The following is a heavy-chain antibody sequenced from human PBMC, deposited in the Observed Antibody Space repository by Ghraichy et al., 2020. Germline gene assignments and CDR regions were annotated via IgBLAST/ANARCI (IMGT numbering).Heavy chain of an antibody. V-gene: IGHV3-23*01. CDR3: AKDLIAARTY. D-gene: IGHD6-6*01. Sequence: GGSLRLSCASSGFIFSNYAMSWVRQAPGRGLEWVSAIGGSGGDTYYADSVKGRFTISRDNSKNTLYLQMNSLRTEDTAIYYFAKDLIAARTYWCQGSLVTVSS. CDR2: IGGSGGDT. CDR1: GFIFSNYA. J-gene: IGHJ4*02.